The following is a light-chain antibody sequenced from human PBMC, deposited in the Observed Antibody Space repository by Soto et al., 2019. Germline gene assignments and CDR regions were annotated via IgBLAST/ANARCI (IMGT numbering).Light chain of an antibody. J-gene: IGLJ1*01. V-gene: IGLV2-14*01. CDR2: EVS. CDR3: SSYTSSSAYV. Sequence: ALTQPASVSGSPGQSITISCTGTSSDVGGYNYVSWYQQHPGKAPKLMIYEVSNRPSGVSNRFSGSKSGNTASLTISGLQAEDEADYYCSSYTSSSAYVFGTGTKVTVL. CDR1: SSDVGGYNY.